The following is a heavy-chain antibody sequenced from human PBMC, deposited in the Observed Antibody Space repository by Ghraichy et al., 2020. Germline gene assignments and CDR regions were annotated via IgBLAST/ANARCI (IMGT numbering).Heavy chain of an antibody. J-gene: IGHJ6*02. D-gene: IGHD2-2*01. CDR1: GFTFSSYA. CDR3: ANWRTVPAARYYYYYYGMDV. V-gene: IGHV3-23*01. CDR2: ISGSGGST. Sequence: GGSLRLSCAASGFTFSSYAMSWVRQAPGKGLEWVSAISGSGGSTYYADSVKGRFTISRDNSKNTLYLQMNSLRAEDTAVYYCANWRTVPAARYYYYYYGMDVWGQGTTVTVSS.